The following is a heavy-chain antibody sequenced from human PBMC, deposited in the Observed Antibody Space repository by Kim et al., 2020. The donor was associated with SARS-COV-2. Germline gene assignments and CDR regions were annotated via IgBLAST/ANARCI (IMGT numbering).Heavy chain of an antibody. J-gene: IGHJ4*02. Sequence: SETLSLTCSVSGGSITNYYWNWIRQPPGKALEWIGCFSYTGRADYNPSLANRVSISADTSKNQLSLKLNSVTAADTAVYYCARSPGTFNGRVLGYWGQGILVTVSS. CDR3: ARSPGTFNGRVLGY. CDR1: GGSITNYY. V-gene: IGHV4-59*01. CDR2: FSYTGRA. D-gene: IGHD3-10*01.